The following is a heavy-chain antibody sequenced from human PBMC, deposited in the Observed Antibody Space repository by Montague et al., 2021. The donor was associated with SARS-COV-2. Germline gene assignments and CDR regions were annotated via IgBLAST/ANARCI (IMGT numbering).Heavy chain of an antibody. D-gene: IGHD3-22*01. V-gene: IGHV4-38-2*02. Sequence: SETLSLTCTVSGLSISTGYYWGWIRQPPGKGLEWIGSIYHSGSTYYNPSLKSRVTISVDTSKNQFSLKLSSVTAADTAVYYCASSYDSTGHVGYWGQGTLVTVSS. CDR3: ASSYDSTGHVGY. CDR1: GLSISTGYY. J-gene: IGHJ4*02. CDR2: IYHSGST.